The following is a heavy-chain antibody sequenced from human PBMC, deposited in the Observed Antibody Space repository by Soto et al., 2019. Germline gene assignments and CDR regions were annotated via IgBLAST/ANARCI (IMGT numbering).Heavy chain of an antibody. J-gene: IGHJ6*02. D-gene: IGHD6-6*01. CDR2: ISYDGSNK. Sequence: QVQLVESGGGVVQPGRSLRLSCAASGFTFSSYAMHWVRQAPGKGLKWVAVISYDGSNKYYADSVKGRFTISRDNSKNTLYLQMNSLRAEDTAVYYCARSIAALTREFYYGMDVWGQGTTVTVSS. CDR3: ARSIAALTREFYYGMDV. V-gene: IGHV3-30-3*01. CDR1: GFTFSSYA.